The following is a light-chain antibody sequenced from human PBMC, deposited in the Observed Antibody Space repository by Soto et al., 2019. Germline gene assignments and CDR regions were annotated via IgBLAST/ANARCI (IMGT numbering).Light chain of an antibody. V-gene: IGKV1-5*03. CDR2: KAS. CDR1: QIIDNW. Sequence: DTQMTQSPSALSASVGDRVTITCRASQIIDNWLAWYQQKAGKAPKLLIYKASNLQSGVPSRFSGSGYGTEFTLTISNLQPEDSATYYCQGYNSHFGGETKVEIK. CDR3: QGYNSH. J-gene: IGKJ4*01.